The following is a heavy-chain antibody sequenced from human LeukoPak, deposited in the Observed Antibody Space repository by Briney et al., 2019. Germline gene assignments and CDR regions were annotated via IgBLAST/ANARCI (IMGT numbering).Heavy chain of an antibody. D-gene: IGHD2-8*01. CDR1: GGSISDSDYY. V-gene: IGHV4-39*07. J-gene: IGHJ5*02. CDR3: ARENYCTNGVCWAFDP. CDR2: IYYTGST. Sequence: ASETLSLTCTVSGGSISDSDYYWSWIRQPPGRGLEWIGNIYYTGSTSYNPSLKSRLTFSIDTFNNQFFLHLSSVTATDTAVYYCARENYCTNGVCWAFDPWGQGALVTVSS.